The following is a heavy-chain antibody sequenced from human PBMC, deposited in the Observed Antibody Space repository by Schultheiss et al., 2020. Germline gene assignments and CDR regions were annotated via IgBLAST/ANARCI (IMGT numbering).Heavy chain of an antibody. CDR1: GFTFSSYS. D-gene: IGHD6-25*01. V-gene: IGHV3-21*04. Sequence: GGSLRLSCAASGFTFSSYSMNWVRQAPGKGLEWVSSISSSSSYIYYADSVKGRFTISRDNAKNSLYLQMNSLTAEDTAVYYCAKNRAAPVNSQFDYWGRGTLVTVSS. J-gene: IGHJ4*02. CDR3: AKNRAAPVNSQFDY. CDR2: ISSSSSYI.